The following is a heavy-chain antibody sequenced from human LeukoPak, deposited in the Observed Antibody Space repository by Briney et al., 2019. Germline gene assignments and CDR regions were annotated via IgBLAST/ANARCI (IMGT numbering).Heavy chain of an antibody. CDR3: AKDSVAGTDKYYYAMDV. CDR2: ISNSGDST. D-gene: IGHD6-19*01. J-gene: IGHJ6*02. V-gene: IGHV3-23*01. CDR1: GFIFRSYA. Sequence: TGGSLRLSCAASGFIFRSYAMSWVRQAPGKGLEWVSVISNSGDSTYYADSVKGRFTIPRDNSKNTLYLQMNSLRAEDTAVYYCAKDSVAGTDKYYYAMDVWGQGTTVTVSS.